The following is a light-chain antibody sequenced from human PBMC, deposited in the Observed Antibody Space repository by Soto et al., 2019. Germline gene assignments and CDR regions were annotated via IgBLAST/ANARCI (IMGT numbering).Light chain of an antibody. V-gene: IGKV3-20*01. CDR3: QQYGSSPCT. CDR1: QSVSSSY. CDR2: GAS. J-gene: IGKJ3*01. Sequence: EIVLTQSPGTLSLSPGERATLSCRASQSVSSSYLAWYQQKPGQAPRLLIYGASSRATGIPDRFSGSGSGTDFTLTISRLEPEDFAVYYCQQYGSSPCTFGPGTKVDNK.